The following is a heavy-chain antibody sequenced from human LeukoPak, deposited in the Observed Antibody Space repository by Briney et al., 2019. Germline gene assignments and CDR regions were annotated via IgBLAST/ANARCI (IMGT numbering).Heavy chain of an antibody. V-gene: IGHV3-30*04. CDR1: GFTFSSYA. D-gene: IGHD2-2*01. CDR3: ARGVGVVVPAAIGRAMDV. CDR2: ISYDGSNK. J-gene: IGHJ6*03. Sequence: GGSLRLSCPASGFTFSSYAMHWVRQAPGKGLEWVAVISYDGSNKYYADSVKGRFTISRDNSKNTLYLQMNSLRAEDTAVYYCARGVGVVVPAAIGRAMDVWGKGTTVTVSS.